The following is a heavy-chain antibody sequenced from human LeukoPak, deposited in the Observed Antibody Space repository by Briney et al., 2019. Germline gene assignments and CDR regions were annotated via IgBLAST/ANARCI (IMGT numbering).Heavy chain of an antibody. CDR3: ARDSISASDAFDF. CDR1: GFTVSSNY. Sequence: GGSLRLSCAASGFTVSSNYMSWVRQAPGKGLEWVALISYDGRNEGYADTVKGRFTVSRDNSMNTVYLQMNSLRAEDTAVYYCARDSISASDAFDFWGQGTMVTVSS. D-gene: IGHD3-3*01. J-gene: IGHJ3*01. CDR2: ISYDGRNE. V-gene: IGHV3-30*03.